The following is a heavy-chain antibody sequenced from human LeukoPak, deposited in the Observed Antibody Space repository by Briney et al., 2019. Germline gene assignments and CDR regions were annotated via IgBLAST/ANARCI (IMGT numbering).Heavy chain of an antibody. J-gene: IGHJ4*02. D-gene: IGHD3/OR15-3a*01. Sequence: PGGSLRLSCAASGFTFSSYWMSWVRQAPGKGLEWVGRIKSKTDGGTTDYAAPVKGRFTISRDDSKNTLYLQMNSLKTEDTAVYYCTTDRDSPTPSPFDYWGQGTLVTVSS. CDR1: GFTFSSYW. CDR3: TTDRDSPTPSPFDY. CDR2: IKSKTDGGTT. V-gene: IGHV3-15*01.